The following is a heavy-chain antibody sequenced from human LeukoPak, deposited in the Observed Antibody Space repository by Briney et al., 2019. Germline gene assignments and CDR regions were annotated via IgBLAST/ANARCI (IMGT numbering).Heavy chain of an antibody. J-gene: IGHJ4*02. CDR1: GFTFSSYS. D-gene: IGHD1-26*01. V-gene: IGHV3-48*01. CDR3: ARSRGSSGSYPFDY. Sequence: PGGSLRLSCAASGFTFSSYSMNWVRQAPGKGLEWGSYISSSSSTIYYAGSVKGRFTISRGNAKNSLFLQMNSLRAEDTAVYYCARSRGSSGSYPFDYWGQGTLVTVSS. CDR2: ISSSSSTI.